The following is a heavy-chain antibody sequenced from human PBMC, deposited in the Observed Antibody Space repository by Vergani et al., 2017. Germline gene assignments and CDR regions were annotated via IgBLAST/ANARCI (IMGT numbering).Heavy chain of an antibody. D-gene: IGHD2-15*01. J-gene: IGHJ6*03. V-gene: IGHV3-30*18. Sequence: QVQLVESGGGVVQPGRSLRLSCAASGFTFSSYGMHWVRQASGKGLEWVAVISYDGSNKYYADSVKGRFTISRDNSKNTLYLQMNSLRAEDTAVYYCAKDGRYCSGGSCLKGYMDCWGKGTTVTVSS. CDR2: ISYDGSNK. CDR3: AKDGRYCSGGSCLKGYMDC. CDR1: GFTFSSYG.